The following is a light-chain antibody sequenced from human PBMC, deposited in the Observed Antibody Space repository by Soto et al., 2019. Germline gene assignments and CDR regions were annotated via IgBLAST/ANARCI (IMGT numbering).Light chain of an antibody. Sequence: EIVLTQSPGTLSLSLGERATLSCRASQSVNGNYLTWYQQKPGQAPRLLIYGASSRATGIPDRFSGSGSGTDFTLTISRLEPEDFAVYYCQQYGSSFRYTFGQGTKLKIK. CDR1: QSVNGNY. V-gene: IGKV3-20*01. CDR2: GAS. J-gene: IGKJ2*01. CDR3: QQYGSSFRYT.